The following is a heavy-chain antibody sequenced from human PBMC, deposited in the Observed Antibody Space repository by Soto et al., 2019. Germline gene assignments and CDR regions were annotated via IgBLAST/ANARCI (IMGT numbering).Heavy chain of an antibody. D-gene: IGHD6-13*01. J-gene: IGHJ4*02. V-gene: IGHV3-23*01. CDR2: ISGSGGST. CDR1: EFTFSSYA. CDR3: AKSYSSNWYDYFDN. Sequence: LRLSCAASEFTFSSYAMSWVRQAPGKGLEWVSAISGSGGSTYYADSVKGRFTISRDTSKNTLYLQMSSLRVEDTALYYCAKSYSSNWYDYFDNWGQGALVTVSS.